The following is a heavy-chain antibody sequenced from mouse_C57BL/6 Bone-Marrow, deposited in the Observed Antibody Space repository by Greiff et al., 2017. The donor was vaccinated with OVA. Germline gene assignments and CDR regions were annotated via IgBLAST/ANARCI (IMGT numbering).Heavy chain of an antibody. J-gene: IGHJ4*01. Sequence: EVMLVESGGDLVKPGGSLKLSCAASGFTFSSYGMSWVRQTPDKRLEWVATISSGGSYTYYPDSVKGRFTISRDNAKNTLYLQMSSLKSEDTAMYYCARRPYARDYWGEGTSVTVSS. CDR2: ISSGGSYT. CDR1: GFTFSSYG. CDR3: ARRPYARDY. V-gene: IGHV5-6*02.